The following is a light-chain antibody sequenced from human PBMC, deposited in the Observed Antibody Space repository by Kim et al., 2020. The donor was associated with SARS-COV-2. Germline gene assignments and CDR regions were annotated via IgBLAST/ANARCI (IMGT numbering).Light chain of an antibody. J-gene: IGLJ2*01. CDR1: SGSIDDNY. Sequence: NFMLTQPHSVTESPGKTVTISCTRSSGSIDDNYVQWYQQRPGGAPTTVIYEDDQSPSGVPDRFSGSIDSSSNSASLTISGLKTEDEADYYCQSYNSSNVVFGGGTQLTVL. V-gene: IGLV6-57*04. CDR3: QSYNSSNVV. CDR2: EDD.